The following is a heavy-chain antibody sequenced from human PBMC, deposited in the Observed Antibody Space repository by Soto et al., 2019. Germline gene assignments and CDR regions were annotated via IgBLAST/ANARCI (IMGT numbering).Heavy chain of an antibody. CDR1: VFTFSNSW. J-gene: IGHJ4*02. CDR3: ARDRSYPTDY. Sequence: HPVGYLRLACASSVFTFSNSWMHCVRQAPGKWLVWVSYINSDGSTTTYADSVKGRFTISRDNAKNTVYLQITSLTAEDTAVYYCARDRSYPTDYRAQGTPVIVS. CDR2: INSDGSTT. D-gene: IGHD3-16*02. V-gene: IGHV3-74*01.